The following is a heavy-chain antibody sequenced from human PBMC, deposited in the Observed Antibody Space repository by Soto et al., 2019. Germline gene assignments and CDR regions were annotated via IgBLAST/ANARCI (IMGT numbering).Heavy chain of an antibody. V-gene: IGHV2-5*02. CDR2: MYWDDDK. CDR1: GFSLRTSEVG. D-gene: IGHD7-27*01. J-gene: IGHJ4*02. CDR3: AHFQLGARLFDY. Sequence: QITLKASGPTLVKPTQTLTLTCTFSGFSLRTSEVGVGWIRQPPGQALEWLALMYWDDDKRYRPSLKSTLTITQDTSKDQVVLTMPNMDPVDTATYYCAHFQLGARLFDYWGQGTLVSVS.